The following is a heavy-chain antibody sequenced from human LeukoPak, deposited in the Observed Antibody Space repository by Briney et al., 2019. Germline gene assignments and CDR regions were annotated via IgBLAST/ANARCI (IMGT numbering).Heavy chain of an antibody. CDR1: SFAFVDYT. CDR3: GRVAQDSFSP. V-gene: IGHV3-21*06. D-gene: IGHD2/OR15-2a*01. CDR2: ITGDSRDL. J-gene: IGHJ5*02. Sequence: GGSLRPACAAYSFAFVDYTMDSVRQAPRKGLESDSSITGDSRDLYYSDSLKGRFAISRDNAKDSLYLQIRGLRVEDTAVYYCGRVAQDSFSPWGQGALVTVPS.